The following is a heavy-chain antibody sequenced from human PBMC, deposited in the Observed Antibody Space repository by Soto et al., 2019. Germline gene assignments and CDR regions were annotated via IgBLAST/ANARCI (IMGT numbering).Heavy chain of an antibody. V-gene: IGHV1-46*01. CDR1: GYTFINYF. CDR2: VHPSRGTA. D-gene: IGHD1-7*01. Sequence: QAQLLQSGAEMKKPGASVKVSCKASGYTFINYFIHWVRQAPGQGLEWIGIVHPSRGTADYAQKVKGRVTLTTDMSTRTVYMDLCNLRSEDTAVYYCARPLIGNTVDLWGQGTTVIVSS. J-gene: IGHJ3*01. CDR3: ARPLIGNTVDL.